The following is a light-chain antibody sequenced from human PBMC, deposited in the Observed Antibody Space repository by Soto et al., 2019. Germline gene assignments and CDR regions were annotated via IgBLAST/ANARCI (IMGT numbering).Light chain of an antibody. CDR2: GAS. J-gene: IGKJ4*01. Sequence: EIVMTQSPATLSASPGERATLSCRASQSVGASLAWYQKKRGQAARLLIHGASTTFTGVPARFSGSGSGTAFALPISSLQSEDFAVYYCQQYIDWPLTFGGGTKVEIK. CDR1: QSVGAS. CDR3: QQYIDWPLT. V-gene: IGKV3-15*01.